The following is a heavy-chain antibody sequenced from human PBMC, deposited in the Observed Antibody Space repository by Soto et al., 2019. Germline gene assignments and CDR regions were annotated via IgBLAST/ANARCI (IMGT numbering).Heavy chain of an antibody. D-gene: IGHD6-13*01. CDR2: IYWDDDK. CDR1: GFSLSTSGVG. J-gene: IGHJ5*02. CDR3: AYRPDYRRSWDSGWFDP. Sequence: QITLKESGPTLVEPTQTLTLTCAFSGFSLSTSGVGVGWIRQPPGKALEWLAFIYWDDDKRYSPSLKTRLTIIHDTSINQLVRLITNMDPVDTATYYCAYRPDYRRSWDSGWFDPWGQGTLVTVSS. V-gene: IGHV2-5*02.